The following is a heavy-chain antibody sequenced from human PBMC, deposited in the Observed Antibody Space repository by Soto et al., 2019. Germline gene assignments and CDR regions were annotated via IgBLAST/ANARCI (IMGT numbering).Heavy chain of an antibody. CDR3: ARKAWVRFDY. CDR2: VFHTGNT. J-gene: IGHJ4*02. Sequence: SETLSLTCAVYGVSFSGYCWSWIRQPPGKGLEWIGEVFHTGNTNYNPSLKSRVTMSVDKSTNEFSLKVTSVTAADTAIYYCARKAWVRFDYWGQGALVTVSS. D-gene: IGHD7-27*01. CDR1: GVSFSGYC. V-gene: IGHV4-34*12.